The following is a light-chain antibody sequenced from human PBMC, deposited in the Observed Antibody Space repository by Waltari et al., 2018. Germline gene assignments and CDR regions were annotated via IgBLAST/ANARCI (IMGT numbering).Light chain of an antibody. CDR3: SSYAGSGTLV. Sequence: QAAPTQSPSVSGSAGHSVTISCTRTRSDIGSYNAVSWYRQHPGKPPNFMIYEVSKRPSGVSDRFSGSKSGNTASLTISGLQADDEADYYCSSYAGSGTLVFGGGTRLTVL. CDR2: EVS. CDR1: RSDIGSYNA. V-gene: IGLV2-23*02. J-gene: IGLJ2*01.